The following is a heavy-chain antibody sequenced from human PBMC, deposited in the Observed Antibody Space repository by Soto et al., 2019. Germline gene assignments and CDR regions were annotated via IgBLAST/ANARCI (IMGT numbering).Heavy chain of an antibody. CDR2: ISPMFGAA. Sequence: QVQLVQSGAEMKKPGSSVKVSCQSSGGTFNTYAMNWVRQAPGQGPEWMGDISPMFGAANYAPKFQGRVTITADESTGTSYMQLSSLTSEGTAIYFCAREVQVHTPAFVYWGQGTVVTVSS. J-gene: IGHJ4*02. D-gene: IGHD3-10*01. V-gene: IGHV1-69*19. CDR1: GGTFNTYA. CDR3: AREVQVHTPAFVY.